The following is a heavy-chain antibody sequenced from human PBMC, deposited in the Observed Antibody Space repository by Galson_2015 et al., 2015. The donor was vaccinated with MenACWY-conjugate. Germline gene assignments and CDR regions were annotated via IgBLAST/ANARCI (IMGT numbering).Heavy chain of an antibody. J-gene: IGHJ6*02. CDR3: AKPLQSHYVSGTYWAYGMDV. CDR2: INPNSGAT. Sequence: SCKASGYTFTDYYIHWVRRAPGQGLQWMGWINPNSGATNYAQNFQGWVTMTRDTSITTAYMDLRAEDTAVYFCAKPLQSHYVSGTYWAYGMDVWGQGTTVTVSS. V-gene: IGHV1-2*04. CDR1: GYTFTDYY. D-gene: IGHD3-10*01.